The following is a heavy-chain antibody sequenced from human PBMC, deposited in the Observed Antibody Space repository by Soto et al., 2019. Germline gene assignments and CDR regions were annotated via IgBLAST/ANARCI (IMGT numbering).Heavy chain of an antibody. Sequence: SETLSLTCTVSGGSITSGGYYWSWIRQHPGKGLEWIGYIYYSGRTYYSPSLKSRVTISLDTSKNQSSLKLTSVTAADTAVYYCARDLRGATTFDPWGQGPLVTVSS. V-gene: IGHV4-31*03. J-gene: IGHJ5*02. CDR2: IYYSGRT. CDR1: GGSITSGGYY. D-gene: IGHD1-1*01. CDR3: ARDLRGATTFDP.